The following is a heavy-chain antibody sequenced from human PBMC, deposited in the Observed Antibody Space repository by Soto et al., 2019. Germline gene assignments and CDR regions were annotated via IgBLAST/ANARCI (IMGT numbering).Heavy chain of an antibody. CDR1: GFTFSNAW. Sequence: PGGSLRLSCAASGFTFSNAWMSWVRQAPGKGLEWVGRIKSKTDGGTTDYAAPVKGRFTISRDDSKNTLYLQMNSLKTEDTAVYYCTTDNPVYYYDSSGYYVMSRGLDYWGQGTLVTVSS. CDR3: TTDNPVYYYDSSGYYVMSRGLDY. CDR2: IKSKTDGGTT. V-gene: IGHV3-15*01. D-gene: IGHD3-22*01. J-gene: IGHJ4*02.